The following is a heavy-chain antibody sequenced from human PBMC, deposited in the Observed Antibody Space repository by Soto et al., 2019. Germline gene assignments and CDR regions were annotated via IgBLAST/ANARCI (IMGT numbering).Heavy chain of an antibody. CDR3: AKGQSSSSGSPFDF. Sequence: PGGSLRLSCAASGFTFSNDAISWVRQAPGKGLEWVSGISGSDTSTYYAGSVKGRFTISRDNSKNTLYLQMNSLRAEDTAVYYCAKGQSSSSGSPFDFWGQGTLVTVSS. CDR2: ISGSDTST. D-gene: IGHD5-18*01. V-gene: IGHV3-23*01. CDR1: GFTFSNDA. J-gene: IGHJ4*02.